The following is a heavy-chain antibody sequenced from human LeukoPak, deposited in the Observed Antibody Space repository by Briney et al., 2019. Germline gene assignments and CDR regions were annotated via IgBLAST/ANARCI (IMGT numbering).Heavy chain of an antibody. CDR3: ARADNYGDYVGDY. CDR2: IIPILGIA. J-gene: IGHJ4*02. CDR1: GGTFSSYA. V-gene: IGHV1-69*04. Sequence: SVKVSCKASGGTFSSYAISWVRQAPGQGLEWMGRIIPILGIANYAQKFQGRVTITADKSTSTAYVELSSLRSEDTAVYYCARADNYGDYVGDYWGQGTLVTVSS. D-gene: IGHD4-17*01.